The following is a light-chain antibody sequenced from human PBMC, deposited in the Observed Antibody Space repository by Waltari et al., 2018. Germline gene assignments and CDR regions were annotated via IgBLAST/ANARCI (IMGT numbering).Light chain of an antibody. V-gene: IGLV3-21*02. CDR1: KIGRKN. CDR3: QVWDSGSDHYV. Sequence: SYELTQPPSVSVAPGQTARITCDGDKIGRKNVHWYQHKPGQAPVLVVYDDGDRPSGFPERFSGSNSGNTAALTIRRGDAGDEAEYYCQVWDSGSDHYVFGTVTKVTVL. J-gene: IGLJ1*01. CDR2: DDG.